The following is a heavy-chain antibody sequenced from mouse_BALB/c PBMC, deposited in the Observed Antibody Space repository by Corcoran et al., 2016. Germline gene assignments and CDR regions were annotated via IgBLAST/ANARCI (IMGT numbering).Heavy chain of an antibody. CDR3: ARDGARATSYAMDY. J-gene: IGHJ4*01. D-gene: IGHD3-1*01. Sequence: EVQLKQSGPELVKPGATVKLACKTSVYTFTEYTMHWVKQSHGKSLKWIGGINPNNGGTSYNQKFKGKATLTVDKSSSTAYMELRSLTSEDSAVYYCARDGARATSYAMDYWGQGTSVTVSS. CDR2: INPNNGGT. CDR1: VYTFTEYT. V-gene: IGHV1-18*01.